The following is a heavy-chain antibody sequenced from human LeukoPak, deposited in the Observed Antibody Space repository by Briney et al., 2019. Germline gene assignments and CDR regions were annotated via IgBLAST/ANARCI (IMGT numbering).Heavy chain of an antibody. V-gene: IGHV3-20*04. Sequence: GGSLRLSCAASGFTFDDYGMSWVRQAPGKWLEWVSGINWNGGSTGYADSVKGRFTISRDNAKNSLYLQMNSLRAEDTALYYCARERTVVTPGRWRASGEAFDIWCQGTMVTVSS. J-gene: IGHJ3*02. CDR2: INWNGGST. D-gene: IGHD4-23*01. CDR1: GFTFDDYG. CDR3: ARERTVVTPGRWRASGEAFDI.